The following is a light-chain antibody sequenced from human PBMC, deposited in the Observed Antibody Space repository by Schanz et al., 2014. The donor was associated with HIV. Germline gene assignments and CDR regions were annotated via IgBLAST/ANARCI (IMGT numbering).Light chain of an antibody. CDR2: EVS. J-gene: IGLJ1*01. Sequence: QSVLTQPPSASGSPGQSVTISCTGTSSDVGGYNYVSWCQQHPGKAPKLMIYEVSKRPSGVPDRFSGSKSGNTASLTVSGLQAEDEADYYCASYTSTDAFVFGTGTKLTVL. CDR1: SSDVGGYNY. V-gene: IGLV2-8*01. CDR3: ASYTSTDAFV.